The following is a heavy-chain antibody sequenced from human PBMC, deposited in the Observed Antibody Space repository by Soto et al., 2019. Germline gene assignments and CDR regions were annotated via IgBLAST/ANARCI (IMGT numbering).Heavy chain of an antibody. J-gene: IGHJ4*03. Sequence: GWSLRLSCGASGFAFSYYYMAWVRQAPGEGLEWVARIRNRASSHTTEYAASVKGRFTISRDDSENSLFLQMNSLKSEDTALYYCTRAGVGTRYFDYWGQGTLVTVSS. CDR3: TRAGVGTRYFDY. V-gene: IGHV3-72*01. CDR1: GFAFSYYY. CDR2: IRNRASSHTT. D-gene: IGHD2-8*01.